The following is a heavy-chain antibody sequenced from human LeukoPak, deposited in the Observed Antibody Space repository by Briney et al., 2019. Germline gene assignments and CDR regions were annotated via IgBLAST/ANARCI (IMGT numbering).Heavy chain of an antibody. Sequence: PGGSLRLSCAASGFTFNKYYMSWVRQAPGKALEWVADIKQDGSEKYYVDSVKGRFTISRDNPKNSLYMQMNSLRADDTAVYYCVREGGEYLSGPFDYWGRGTLVTVSS. CDR2: IKQDGSEK. V-gene: IGHV3-7*01. CDR3: VREGGEYLSGPFDY. CDR1: GFTFNKYY. J-gene: IGHJ4*02. D-gene: IGHD1-26*01.